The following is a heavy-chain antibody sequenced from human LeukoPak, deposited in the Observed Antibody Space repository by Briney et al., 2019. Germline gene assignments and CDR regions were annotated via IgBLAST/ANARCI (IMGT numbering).Heavy chain of an antibody. CDR3: ARDRHCSSTSCYAGDYYYGMDV. CDR2: INPSGGST. J-gene: IGHJ6*02. V-gene: IGHV1-46*01. CDR1: GYTFTSYY. D-gene: IGHD2-2*01. Sequence: GASVKGSCKASGYTFTSYYMHWVRQAPGQGLEWMGIINPSGGSTSYAQKFQGRVTMTRDTSTSTVYMELSSLRSEDTAVYYCARDRHCSSTSCYAGDYYYGMDVWGQGTTVTVPS.